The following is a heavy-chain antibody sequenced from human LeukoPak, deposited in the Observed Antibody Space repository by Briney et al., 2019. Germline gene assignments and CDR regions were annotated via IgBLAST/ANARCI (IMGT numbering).Heavy chain of an antibody. D-gene: IGHD4-11*01. CDR3: TREDHSNYNY. Sequence: PGGSLRLSCAASGFTFSDYSMNWVRQAPGQGLEWVSSISGSGGYIYYADSVKGRFTMSRDNAKNSLYLQMNSLRAEDTAVYYCTREDHSNYNYWGQGTLVTVSS. CDR2: ISGSGGYI. V-gene: IGHV3-21*01. CDR1: GFTFSDYS. J-gene: IGHJ4*02.